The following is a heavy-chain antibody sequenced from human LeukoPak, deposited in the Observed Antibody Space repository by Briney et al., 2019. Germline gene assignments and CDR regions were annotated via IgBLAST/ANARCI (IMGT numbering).Heavy chain of an antibody. CDR2: ISGDGGST. Sequence: QPGGSLRLSCAASGFTFDDYSMHWVRQAPGKGLEWFSLISGDGGSTYYADSVKGRFTISRDNSKNSLYLQMNSLRTEDTALYYCAKDTQGQNYDYVWGSYLRYWGQGTLVTVSS. CDR1: GFTFDDYS. J-gene: IGHJ4*02. V-gene: IGHV3-43*02. D-gene: IGHD3-16*02. CDR3: AKDTQGQNYDYVWGSYLRY.